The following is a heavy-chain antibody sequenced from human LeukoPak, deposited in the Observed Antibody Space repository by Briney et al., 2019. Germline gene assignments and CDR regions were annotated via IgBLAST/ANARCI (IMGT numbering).Heavy chain of an antibody. Sequence: PGGSLRLSCAASGLPVSSNYMSWVRQPPGKALEGVSIIYSGGTTYYADSVQGRFTISRDNSKNTVYLQMNSLRVEDTAVYYCARDPLTTGKSNYGMDVWGQGTTITVPS. CDR2: IYSGGTT. CDR1: GLPVSSNY. J-gene: IGHJ6*02. D-gene: IGHD4-17*01. V-gene: IGHV3-53*01. CDR3: ARDPLTTGKSNYGMDV.